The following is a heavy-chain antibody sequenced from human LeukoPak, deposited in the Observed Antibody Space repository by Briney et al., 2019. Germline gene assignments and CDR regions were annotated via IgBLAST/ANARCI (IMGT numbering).Heavy chain of an antibody. CDR3: ARGSRLTGAFDI. Sequence: SETLSPTCAVYGGSFSSYYWSWIRQPPGKGLEWTGEINHSGSTNYNPSLKSRVTISVDTSKNQFSLKVSSVTAADTAVYYCARGSRLTGAFDIWGQGTMVTVSS. D-gene: IGHD3-9*01. CDR1: GGSFSSYY. CDR2: INHSGST. J-gene: IGHJ3*02. V-gene: IGHV4-34*01.